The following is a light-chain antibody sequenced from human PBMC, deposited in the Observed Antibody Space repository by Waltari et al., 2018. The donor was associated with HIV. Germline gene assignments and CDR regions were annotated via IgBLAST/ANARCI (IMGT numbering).Light chain of an antibody. CDR3: CSFAGNNNVL. J-gene: IGLJ3*02. CDR1: SGADGNYRL. Sequence: QSALTQPASVSGSPGQSITISCTGTSGADGNYRLVSWYQQHPGKAPKLLIYEAIKRPSGVSSRFSGSRSDNTASLTISGLQAEDEADYFCCSFAGNNNVLFGGGTKLTVL. V-gene: IGLV2-23*01. CDR2: EAI.